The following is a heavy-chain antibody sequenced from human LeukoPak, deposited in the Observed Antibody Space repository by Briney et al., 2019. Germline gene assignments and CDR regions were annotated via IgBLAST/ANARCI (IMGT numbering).Heavy chain of an antibody. V-gene: IGHV3-23*01. J-gene: IGHJ6*02. CDR1: GFTFSSYA. D-gene: IGHD2-15*01. CDR2: ISGSGGST. CDR3: AKRVRNVVAAPYYYYGMDV. Sequence: GALRLSCAASGFTFSSYAMHWVRQAPGKGLEWVSAISGSGGSTYYADSVKGRFTISRDNSKNTLYLQMNSLRAEDTAVYYCAKRVRNVVAAPYYYYGMDVWGQGTTVTVSS.